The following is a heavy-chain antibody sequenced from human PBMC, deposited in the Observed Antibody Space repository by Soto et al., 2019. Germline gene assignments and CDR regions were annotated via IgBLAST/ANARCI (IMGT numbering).Heavy chain of an antibody. CDR3: ARDPAKLYDYFWGSYRWEEPTYSYYGMDV. V-gene: IGHV3-48*02. CDR2: ISSSSSTI. CDR1: GFTFSSYS. D-gene: IGHD3-16*02. J-gene: IGHJ6*02. Sequence: PGGSLRLSCAASGFTFSSYSMNWVRQAPGKGLEWVSYISSSSSTIYYADSVKGRFTISRDNAKNSLYLQMNSLRDEDTAVYYCARDPAKLYDYFWGSYRWEEPTYSYYGMDVWGQGTTVTVSS.